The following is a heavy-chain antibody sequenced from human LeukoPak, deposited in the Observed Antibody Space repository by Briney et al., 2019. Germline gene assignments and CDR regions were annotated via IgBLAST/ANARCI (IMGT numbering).Heavy chain of an antibody. CDR3: ARGPAYDSSSWYKAYWYFDL. D-gene: IGHD6-13*01. Sequence: SETLSLTCTVSSGSISSYYWSWIRHPPGKGLEWIGYIYYSRSTNYNPSLKSRVTISVDTSTDHFSLKLSSVTAADTAVYYCARGPAYDSSSWYKAYWYFDLWGRGTLVTVSS. CDR2: IYYSRST. CDR1: SGSISSYY. V-gene: IGHV4-59*12. J-gene: IGHJ2*01.